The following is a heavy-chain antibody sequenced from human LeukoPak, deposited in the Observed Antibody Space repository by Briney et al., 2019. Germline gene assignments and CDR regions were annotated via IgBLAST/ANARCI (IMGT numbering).Heavy chain of an antibody. Sequence: GESLKISCKGSGYSFTSYWIGWVRQMPGKGLEWMGIIYPGDSDTRYSPSFQGQVTISADKSISTAYLQWSSLKASDTAMYYCARPQYDFRSGYYRGPPDYWGQGTLVTVSS. V-gene: IGHV5-51*01. D-gene: IGHD3-3*01. CDR1: GYSFTSYW. CDR3: ARPQYDFRSGYYRGPPDY. CDR2: IYPGDSDT. J-gene: IGHJ4*02.